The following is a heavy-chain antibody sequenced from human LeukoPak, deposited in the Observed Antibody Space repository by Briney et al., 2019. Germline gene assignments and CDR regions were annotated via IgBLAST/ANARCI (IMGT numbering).Heavy chain of an antibody. J-gene: IGHJ6*03. CDR2: ISGSGGGT. V-gene: IGHV3-23*01. Sequence: PGGSLRLSCAASRFTFNIYAMSWVRQAPGKGLEWVSSISGSGGGTFYASSVRGRLAISRDNSKHTVFLQMNGLRAEDTAIYYCAKWDENFYYMDVWGQGTTVTVSS. CDR3: AKWDENFYYMDV. D-gene: IGHD1-26*01. CDR1: RFTFNIYA.